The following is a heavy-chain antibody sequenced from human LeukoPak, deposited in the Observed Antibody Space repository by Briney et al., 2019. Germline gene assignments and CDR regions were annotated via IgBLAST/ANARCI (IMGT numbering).Heavy chain of an antibody. CDR1: GFTFSSYG. CDR3: ARERPYDSSGYDY. D-gene: IGHD3-22*01. CDR2: ISYDGSNK. Sequence: GRSLRLSCAASGFTFSSYGMHWVRQAPGKGLEWVAVISYDGSNKYYADSVKGRFTISRDNSKNTLYLQMNSLRAEDTAVYYCARERPYDSSGYDYWGQGTLVTVSS. J-gene: IGHJ4*02. V-gene: IGHV3-30*03.